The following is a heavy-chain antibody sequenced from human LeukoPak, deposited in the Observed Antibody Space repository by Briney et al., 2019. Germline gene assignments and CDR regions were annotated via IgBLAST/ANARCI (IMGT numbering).Heavy chain of an antibody. CDR2: LYYSGTP. Sequence: PSETLSLTCTISGGSLSSYYWSWIPQPPGKAPEWIGYLYYSGTPNYNPSLKSRVAISVDTSKNQVSLGLSSVTAADTAVYYCARGGSLVGTTPHDTFDIWGQGTVVTVS. CDR1: GGSLSSYY. D-gene: IGHD1-26*01. CDR3: ARGGSLVGTTPHDTFDI. J-gene: IGHJ3*02. V-gene: IGHV4-59*01.